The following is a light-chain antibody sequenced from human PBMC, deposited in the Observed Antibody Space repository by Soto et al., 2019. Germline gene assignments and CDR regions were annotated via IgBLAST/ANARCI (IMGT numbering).Light chain of an antibody. J-gene: IGLJ3*02. CDR3: LLYMGGGIGV. CDR2: STN. V-gene: IGLV8-61*01. Sequence: QTVVTQEPSFSVSPGGTVTLTCGLGSGSVSTSHHPSWYQQTPGQPPRTLIFSTNTRSSGVPDRFSGSILGNKAALTITGAQAEDESDYYCLLYMGGGIGVFGGGTKLTVL. CDR1: SGSVSTSHH.